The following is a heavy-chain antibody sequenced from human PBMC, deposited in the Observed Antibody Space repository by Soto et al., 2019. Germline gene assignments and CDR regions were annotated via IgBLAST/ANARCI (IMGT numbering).Heavy chain of an antibody. CDR2: IIPFFGTT. CDR3: AKHSGRNYYNVMDV. Sequence: QVQLVQSGAEVKKPGSSVKVSCKASGGSFSSYAFSWVRQAPGQGLEWMGGIIPFFGTTNYAQKFQDKVTVTADESTSTDYMELSSLRSDDTAVYYCAKHSGRNYYNVMDVWGQGTTVTVSS. CDR1: GGSFSSYA. V-gene: IGHV1-69*12. D-gene: IGHD1-26*01. J-gene: IGHJ6*02.